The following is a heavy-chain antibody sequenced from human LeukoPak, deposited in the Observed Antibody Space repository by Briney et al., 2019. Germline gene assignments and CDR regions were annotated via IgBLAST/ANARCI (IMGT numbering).Heavy chain of an antibody. CDR2: IIPIFGTA. V-gene: IGHV1-69*01. CDR1: GGPFSNYA. CDR3: ARGQGDGSGNWFDP. J-gene: IGHJ5*02. Sequence: SSVKVSCKASGGPFSNYAISWVRPAPGQGLEWIRGIIPIFGTANYAQKFQGRVTITADESTSTAYMELSSLRSEDTAVYYCARGQGDGSGNWFDPWGQGTLVTVSS. D-gene: IGHD3-10*01.